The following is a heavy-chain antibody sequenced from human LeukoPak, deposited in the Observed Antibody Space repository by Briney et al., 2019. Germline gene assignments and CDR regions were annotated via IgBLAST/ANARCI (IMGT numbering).Heavy chain of an antibody. Sequence: GASVKVSCKASGYTFTSYYMHWVRQAPGQGLEWMGIINPSGGSTSYAQKFQGRVTMTRDTSTSTVYMELSSLRSEDTAVYYCAREAYSGSYHDAFDIWGQGTMVTVSS. J-gene: IGHJ3*02. CDR1: GYTFTSYY. V-gene: IGHV1-46*01. CDR2: INPSGGST. CDR3: AREAYSGSYHDAFDI. D-gene: IGHD1-26*01.